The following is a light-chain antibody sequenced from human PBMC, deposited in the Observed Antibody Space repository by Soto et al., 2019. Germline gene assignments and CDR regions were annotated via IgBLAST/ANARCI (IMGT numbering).Light chain of an antibody. V-gene: IGKV3-15*01. CDR2: GAS. J-gene: IGKJ4*01. Sequence: EIVMTQSPATLSVSPGDRATLSCRASQSVSSNLAWYQQKPGQPPRLLIYGASTRATGIPARFSGTGSVTDFTPIISSLQSEDFAVYYCQQYHKWPLTFGGGTKVDIK. CDR3: QQYHKWPLT. CDR1: QSVSSN.